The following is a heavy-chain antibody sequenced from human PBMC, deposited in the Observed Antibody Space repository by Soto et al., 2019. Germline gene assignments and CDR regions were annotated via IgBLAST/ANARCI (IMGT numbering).Heavy chain of an antibody. J-gene: IGHJ5*02. V-gene: IGHV3-33*01. D-gene: IGHD3-9*01. CDR3: ARDLPAGGLRYFDWLNPFKYNWFDP. Sequence: QVQLVESGGGVVQPGRSLRLSCAASGFTFSSYGMHWVRQAPGKGLEWVAVIWYDGSNKYYADSVKGRFTISRDNSKNTLYLQMNSLRAEDTAVYYCARDLPAGGLRYFDWLNPFKYNWFDPWGQGTLVTVSS. CDR1: GFTFSSYG. CDR2: IWYDGSNK.